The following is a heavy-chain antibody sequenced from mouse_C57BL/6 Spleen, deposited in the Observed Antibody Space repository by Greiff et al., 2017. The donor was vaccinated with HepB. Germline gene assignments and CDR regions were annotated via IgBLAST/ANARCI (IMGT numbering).Heavy chain of an antibody. D-gene: IGHD4-1*01. Sequence: QVQLQQSGAELVKPGASVKLSCKASGYTFTSYWMQWVKQRPGQGLEWIGEIDPSDSYTNYNQKFKGKATLTVDTSSSTAYLQLSSLTSEDSAVYYCARCRTGPYAMDYWGQGTSVTVSS. CDR2: IDPSDSYT. CDR1: GYTFTSYW. J-gene: IGHJ4*01. CDR3: ARCRTGPYAMDY. V-gene: IGHV1-50*01.